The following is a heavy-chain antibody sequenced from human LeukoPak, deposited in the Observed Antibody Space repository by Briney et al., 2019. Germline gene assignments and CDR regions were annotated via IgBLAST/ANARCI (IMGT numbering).Heavy chain of an antibody. CDR2: ISYDGSNK. J-gene: IGHJ4*02. CDR1: GFTFSSYA. D-gene: IGHD3-22*01. V-gene: IGHV3-30-3*01. CDR3: ARDPTYYYDSSGYLDY. Sequence: SLRLSCAASGFTFSSYAMHWVRQAPGKGLEWVAVISYDGSNKYYADSVKGRFTISRDNSKNTLYLQMNSLRAEDTAVYYCARDPTYYYDSSGYLDYWGQGTLVTVSS.